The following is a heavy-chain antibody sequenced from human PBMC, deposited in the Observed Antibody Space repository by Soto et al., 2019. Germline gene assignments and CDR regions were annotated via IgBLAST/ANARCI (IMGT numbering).Heavy chain of an antibody. J-gene: IGHJ4*02. Sequence: ASVKVSCKASGYTSTIYYMHWVLQAPGQGLEWMGIINPSGGSTSYAQKFQGRVTMTRDTSTSTVYMELSSLRSEDTAVYYCARVDYYDSSGSPFDYWGQGTLVTVSS. CDR2: INPSGGST. CDR1: GYTSTIYY. D-gene: IGHD3-22*01. V-gene: IGHV1-46*01. CDR3: ARVDYYDSSGSPFDY.